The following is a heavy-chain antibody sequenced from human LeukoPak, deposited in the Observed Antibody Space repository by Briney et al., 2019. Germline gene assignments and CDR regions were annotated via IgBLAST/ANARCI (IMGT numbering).Heavy chain of an antibody. Sequence: GGSLRLSCAASGFTFRSYRMNWVRQAPGKGLEWVSNISSKSRIIHNADSVKGRFTISRDNAKNLLYLQMNSLRADDTAVYYCARGRIAIFGVRVGGVFDIWGQGTMVTVSS. CDR3: ARGRIAIFGVRVGGVFDI. D-gene: IGHD3-3*01. J-gene: IGHJ3*02. CDR1: GFTFRSYR. V-gene: IGHV3-48*04. CDR2: ISSKSRII.